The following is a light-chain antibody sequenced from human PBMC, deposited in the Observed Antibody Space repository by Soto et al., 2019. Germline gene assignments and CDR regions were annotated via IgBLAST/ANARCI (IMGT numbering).Light chain of an antibody. V-gene: IGKV3-15*01. CDR1: QSLGSD. CDR2: GAS. CDR3: QQYYNSPLT. Sequence: EIVRTQSPGTLSLSPGDTATLSCRASQSLGSDLAWYQQKPGQAPRLLIFGASARPTGIPARISGSGSGTEFTLTISSLRSEDFAVYFCQQYYNSPLTFGGGTKVDIK. J-gene: IGKJ4*01.